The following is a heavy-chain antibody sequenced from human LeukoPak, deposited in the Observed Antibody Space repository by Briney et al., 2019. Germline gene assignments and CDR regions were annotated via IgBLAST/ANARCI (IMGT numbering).Heavy chain of an antibody. Sequence: SGGSLRLSCAASGFTFSSYSMNWVRQAPGKGLEWVSSISSSSSYIYYADSVKGRFTISRDNAKNSLYLQMNSLRAEDTAVYYCARDASSDQLPGFDYWGQGTLVTVSS. J-gene: IGHJ4*02. CDR2: ISSSSSYI. CDR1: GFTFSSYS. V-gene: IGHV3-21*01. D-gene: IGHD6-19*01. CDR3: ARDASSDQLPGFDY.